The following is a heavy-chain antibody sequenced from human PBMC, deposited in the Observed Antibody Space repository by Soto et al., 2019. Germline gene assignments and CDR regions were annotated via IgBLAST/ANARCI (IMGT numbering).Heavy chain of an antibody. CDR1: GFTFSSYS. J-gene: IGHJ6*02. D-gene: IGHD2-2*01. V-gene: IGHV3-21*01. Sequence: EVQLVESGGGLVKPGGSLRLSCAASGFTFSSYSMNWVRQAPGKGLEWVSSISSSSSYIYYADSVKGRFTISRDNAKNSLDLEMNSLRAEDTAVYYCARDGAMRDYPYYCYYYGMDVWGPGTTVTVSS. CDR3: ARDGAMRDYPYYCYYYGMDV. CDR2: ISSSSSYI.